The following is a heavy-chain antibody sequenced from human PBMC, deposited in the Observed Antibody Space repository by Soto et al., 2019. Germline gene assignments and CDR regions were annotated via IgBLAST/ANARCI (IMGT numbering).Heavy chain of an antibody. CDR3: ARTDCGSTSCYNYYYYGMDV. Sequence: QVQLVQSGTEVKKPGASVKVSCKTSGYSFTKYGLHWVRQAPGQRLEWMGWINPGNGDTKYSQKFQGRVTITRDTSATTAYMELSSLRSEDSAVFYCARTDCGSTSCYNYYYYGMDVWGQGTTVTVSS. J-gene: IGHJ6*02. D-gene: IGHD2-2*01. V-gene: IGHV1-3*01. CDR2: INPGNGDT. CDR1: GYSFTKYG.